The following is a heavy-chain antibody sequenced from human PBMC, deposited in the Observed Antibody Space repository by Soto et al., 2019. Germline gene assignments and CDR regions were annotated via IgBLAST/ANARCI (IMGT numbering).Heavy chain of an antibody. CDR3: AKDPAIAVAGLTYFAY. D-gene: IGHD6-19*01. CDR2: ISGSGGST. CDR1: EFTFGDYA. J-gene: IGHJ4*02. V-gene: IGHV3-23*01. Sequence: QPGGSLRLSCTASEFTFGDYAMSWVRQAPGKGLEWVSAISGSGGSTYYADSVKGRFTISRDNSKNTLYLQMNSLRAEDTAVYYCAKDPAIAVAGLTYFAYWGQGT.